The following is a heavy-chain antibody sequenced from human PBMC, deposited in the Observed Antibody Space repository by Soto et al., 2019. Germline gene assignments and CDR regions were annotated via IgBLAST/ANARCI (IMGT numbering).Heavy chain of an antibody. Sequence: QVQLVQSGAEVKKPGSSVKVSCKASGGTFSIYALSWVRQAPGQGLEWMGGIIPISGIANYAQKFQGRVTITADESTSTVYMEMSSLRSEDTAVYYCARQEFSVQYYYGMDFWGQGNTVTVSS. CDR2: IIPISGIA. D-gene: IGHD3-10*01. CDR1: GGTFSIYA. V-gene: IGHV1-69*01. J-gene: IGHJ6*02. CDR3: ARQEFSVQYYYGMDF.